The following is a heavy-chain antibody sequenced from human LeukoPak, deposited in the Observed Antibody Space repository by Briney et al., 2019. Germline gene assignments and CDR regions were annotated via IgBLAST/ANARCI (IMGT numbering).Heavy chain of an antibody. CDR2: IKQDGSEK. CDR3: ARDGNGYYY. V-gene: IGHV3-7*01. J-gene: IGHJ4*02. D-gene: IGHD3-3*01. Sequence: GGSLRLSCAASGFTFSSYAMSWVRQAPGKGLEWVANIKQDGSEKYYVDSVKGRFTISRDNAKNSLYLQMNSLRAEDTAVYYCARDGNGYYYWGQGTLVTVSS. CDR1: GFTFSSYA.